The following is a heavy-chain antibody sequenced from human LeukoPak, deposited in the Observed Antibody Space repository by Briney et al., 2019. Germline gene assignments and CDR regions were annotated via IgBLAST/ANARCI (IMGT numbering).Heavy chain of an antibody. V-gene: IGHV7-4-1*02. CDR1: GYTFTSYA. Sequence: SVKVSCKASGYTFTSYAMNWVRQAPGQGLEWMGWINTNTGNPTYAQGFTGRFVFSLDTSVSTAYLQISSLKAEDTAVYYCARDRSIAVAGTSKWFDPWGQGTLVTVSS. CDR3: ARDRSIAVAGTSKWFDP. CDR2: INTNTGNP. D-gene: IGHD6-19*01. J-gene: IGHJ5*02.